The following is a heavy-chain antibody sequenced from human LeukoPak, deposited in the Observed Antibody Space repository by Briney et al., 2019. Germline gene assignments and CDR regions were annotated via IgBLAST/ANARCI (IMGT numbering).Heavy chain of an antibody. CDR3: ARGSNGWYGIDV. V-gene: IGHV3-23*01. Sequence: GGSLRLSCAASGFTFSSFVMSWVRQAPGKGLEWVSDISGSGGGTYYADSVKGRFTISRDNSKNTLYLQMNSLRAEDTAVYFCARGSNGWYGIDVWGQGTTVTVSS. CDR1: GFTFSSFV. CDR2: ISGSGGGT. J-gene: IGHJ6*02. D-gene: IGHD6-19*01.